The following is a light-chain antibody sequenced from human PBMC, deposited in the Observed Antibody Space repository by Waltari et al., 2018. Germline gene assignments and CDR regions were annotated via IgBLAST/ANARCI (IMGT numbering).Light chain of an antibody. CDR1: QSLVHSDGDTS. V-gene: IGKV2-30*02. J-gene: IGKJ1*01. Sequence: DVVMTQSPLSLPVTLGQPASIPCTSSQSLVHSDGDTSLTWFLQRPGQSPRRLIYQISKRDSGVPDRFSGSGSVTHFTLKISRVEAEDVGLYYCMQGTHWPWTFGPGTKVEIK. CDR2: QIS. CDR3: MQGTHWPWT.